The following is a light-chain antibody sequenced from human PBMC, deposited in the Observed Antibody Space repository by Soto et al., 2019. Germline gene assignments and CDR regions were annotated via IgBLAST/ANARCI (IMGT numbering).Light chain of an antibody. CDR1: QSVSSN. V-gene: IGKV3-15*01. Sequence: DILMTESPATRSFSPGQRATVSCRASQSVSSNLAWYKQKPGQAPRLLIYGASTRATGIQARFSGSGSGKEFTITISSMQYEDFEDYYCKQYNNWHRYFGKGTRRAIK. CDR3: KQYNNWHRY. CDR2: GAS. J-gene: IGKJ5*01.